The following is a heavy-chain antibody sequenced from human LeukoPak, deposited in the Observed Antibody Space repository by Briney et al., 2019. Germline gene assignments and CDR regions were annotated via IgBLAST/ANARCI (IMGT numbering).Heavy chain of an antibody. CDR1: GGTFSSYA. CDR3: ARGGQQLVYYYMDV. CDR2: IIPIFGTA. Sequence: ASVKVSCKASGGTFSSYAISWVRQAPGQGLEWMGGIIPIFGTANYAQKFQGRVTITTDESTSTAYMELSSLRSEDTAVYYCARGGQQLVYYYMDVWAKGPRSPSP. D-gene: IGHD6-13*01. J-gene: IGHJ6*03. V-gene: IGHV1-69*05.